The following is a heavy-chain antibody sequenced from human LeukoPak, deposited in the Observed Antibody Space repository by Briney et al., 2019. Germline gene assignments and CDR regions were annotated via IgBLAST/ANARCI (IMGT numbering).Heavy chain of an antibody. CDR2: IIPILGIA. V-gene: IGHV1-69*04. D-gene: IGHD2-15*01. J-gene: IGHJ4*02. Sequence: SVKVSCKASGGTFSSYAISWVRQAPGQGLEWVGRIIPILGIANYAQKFQGRVTITADKSTSTAYMELSSLRSEDTAVYYCARSVCSGGSCQLDYWGQGTLVTVSS. CDR3: ARSVCSGGSCQLDY. CDR1: GGTFSSYA.